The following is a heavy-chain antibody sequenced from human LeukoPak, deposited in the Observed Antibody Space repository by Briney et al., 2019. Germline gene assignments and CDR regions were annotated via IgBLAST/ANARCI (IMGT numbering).Heavy chain of an antibody. CDR2: ISAYNGNT. D-gene: IGHD3-22*01. V-gene: IGHV1-18*01. CDR1: GYTFTSYG. CDR3: ATEGGYYDSSGYLS. Sequence: ASVKVSCKASGYTFTSYGISWVRQAPGQGLEWMGWISAYNGNTNYAQKLQGRVTMTTDTSTSTAYMELRSLRSDDTAVYYCATEGGYYDSSGYLSWGQGTLVTVSS. J-gene: IGHJ4*02.